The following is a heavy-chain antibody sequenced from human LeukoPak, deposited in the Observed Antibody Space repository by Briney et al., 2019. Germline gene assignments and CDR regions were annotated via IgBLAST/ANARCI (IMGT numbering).Heavy chain of an antibody. V-gene: IGHV1-8*01. CDR1: GYTFTSYD. Sequence: ASVKVSCKASGYTFTSYDINWVRQATGQGLEWMGWMNPNSGNTGYAQKFQGRVTVTRNTSISTAYMELSSLRSEDTAVYYCARFPVTKDAFDIWGQGTMVTVSS. CDR3: ARFPVTKDAFDI. CDR2: MNPNSGNT. D-gene: IGHD4-17*01. J-gene: IGHJ3*02.